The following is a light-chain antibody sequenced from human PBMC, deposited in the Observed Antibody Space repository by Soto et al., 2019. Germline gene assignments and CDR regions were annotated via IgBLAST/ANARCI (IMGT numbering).Light chain of an antibody. CDR3: QLYGVSRPFT. V-gene: IGKV3-20*01. CDR2: RAS. CDR1: QSVSSDY. Sequence: EIVLTQSPGTLSLSPGERATLSCRASQSVSSDYLAWYQQKPGQAPRLHISRASRRATGIPDRFSGSGSGTDFTLTITRLEAEDFADYYCQLYGVSRPFTFGPGSKVDSK. J-gene: IGKJ3*01.